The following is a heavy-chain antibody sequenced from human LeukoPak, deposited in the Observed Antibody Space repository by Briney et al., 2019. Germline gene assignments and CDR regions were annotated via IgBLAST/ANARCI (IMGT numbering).Heavy chain of an antibody. CDR3: ARAESVAGTREVYFDY. V-gene: IGHV5-51*01. CDR2: IYPGDSDT. CDR1: GYSFTSYW. Sequence: GESLKISCKGSGYSFTSYWIVWVRQMPGKGLEWMGIIYPGDSDTRYSPSFQGQVTISADKSICTAYLQWSSLKASDTAMYYCARAESVAGTREVYFDYWGQGTLVTVSS. J-gene: IGHJ4*02. D-gene: IGHD6-19*01.